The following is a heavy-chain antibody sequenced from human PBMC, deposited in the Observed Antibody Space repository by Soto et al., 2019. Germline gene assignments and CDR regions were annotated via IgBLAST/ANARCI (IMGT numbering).Heavy chain of an antibody. Sequence: AGSLRLSCAASGFTFTDYALSWVRQAPGEGLEWVATISGIGGSTYLADSVKGRLSISRDNSKNTVSLLLNSLRAEDTAVYFCAICSCAYIICWYYFDYWGRGTLVTVSS. D-gene: IGHD6-13*01. V-gene: IGHV3-23*01. CDR3: AICSCAYIICWYYFDY. J-gene: IGHJ4*02. CDR1: GFTFTDYA. CDR2: ISGIGGST.